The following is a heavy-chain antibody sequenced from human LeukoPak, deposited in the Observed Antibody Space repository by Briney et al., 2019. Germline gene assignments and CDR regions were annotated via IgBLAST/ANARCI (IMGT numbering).Heavy chain of an antibody. V-gene: IGHV4-39*07. Sequence: PSETLSLTCTVSGGSISSSSYYWGWIRQPPGKGLEWIGSIYYSGSTNYNPSLKSRVTISVDTSKNQFSLKLSSVTAADTAVYYCASLPNRRLSVRGAWYNWFDPWGQGTLVTVSS. CDR3: ASLPNRRLSVRGAWYNWFDP. CDR2: IYYSGST. D-gene: IGHD3-10*02. J-gene: IGHJ5*02. CDR1: GGSISSSSYY.